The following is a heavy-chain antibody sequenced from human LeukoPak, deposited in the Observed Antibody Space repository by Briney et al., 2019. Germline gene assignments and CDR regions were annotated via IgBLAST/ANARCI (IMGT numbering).Heavy chain of an antibody. V-gene: IGHV5-51*01. J-gene: IGHJ3*02. CDR2: IYPGDSDT. Sequence: GESLKISCKGSGYSFTSYWIGWVRQMPGKGLEWMGIIYPGDSDTRYSPSFQGQVTISADKSISTAYLQWSSLKASDTAMYYCARTYYYDNSGSRAFDIWGQGTMVTVSS. CDR3: ARTYYYDNSGSRAFDI. D-gene: IGHD3-22*01. CDR1: GYSFTSYW.